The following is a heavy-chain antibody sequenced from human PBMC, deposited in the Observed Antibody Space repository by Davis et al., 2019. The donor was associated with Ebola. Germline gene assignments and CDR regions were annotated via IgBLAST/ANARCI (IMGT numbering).Heavy chain of an antibody. Sequence: ASVKVSCKASGYTFTAYYIHWVRQAPGQGLEWVGRINPNSGSTNYAQKFQGRVTMTRDTSNSTAYMDLSRLRSDDTAVYYCARSGITMTVVPRDYYHGMDVWGQGTTVTVSS. CDR3: ARSGITMTVVPRDYYHGMDV. CDR1: GYTFTAYY. D-gene: IGHD3-22*01. CDR2: INPNSGST. J-gene: IGHJ6*02. V-gene: IGHV1-2*06.